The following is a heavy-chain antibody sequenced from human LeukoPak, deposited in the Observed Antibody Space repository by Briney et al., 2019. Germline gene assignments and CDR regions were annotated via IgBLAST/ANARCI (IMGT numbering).Heavy chain of an antibody. CDR1: GCSISSGGYY. CDR3: ARGVRSGTDWFDP. J-gene: IGHJ5*02. V-gene: IGHV4-31*03. D-gene: IGHD1-1*01. CDR2: IYYSGST. Sequence: RPSQTLSLSCTVSGCSISSGGYYWGWIRQHPGKGLEWIGYIYYSGSTYYNPSLKSRVTISVDTSKNQFSLKLSSVTDADTAVYYCARGVRSGTDWFDPWGQGTLVTVSS.